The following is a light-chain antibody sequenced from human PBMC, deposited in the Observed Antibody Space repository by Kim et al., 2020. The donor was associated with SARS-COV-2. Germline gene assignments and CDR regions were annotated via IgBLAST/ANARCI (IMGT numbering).Light chain of an antibody. J-gene: IGLJ3*02. CDR3: NSRDSSGNHWV. V-gene: IGLV3-19*01. Sequence: GQTVSLRCPGGSLRMYYASWYQQKPGQAPLLVFYCKKHRPSGIPDRLSGSSSGTTASLTITGAQAEDEADYYCNSRDSSGNHWVFGGGTKLTVL. CDR1: SLRMYY. CDR2: CKK.